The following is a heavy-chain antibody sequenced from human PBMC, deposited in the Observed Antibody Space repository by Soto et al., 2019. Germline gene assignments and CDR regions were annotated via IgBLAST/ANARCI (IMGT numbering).Heavy chain of an antibody. V-gene: IGHV1-2*04. CDR2: INPNSGGT. Sequence: ASVKVSCKASGYTFTGYYMHWVRQAPGQGLEWMGWINPNSGGTNYAQKFQGWVTMTRDTSISTAYMELSRLRSDDTAVYYCARGIPTLGYYDSSGYSDYYYYGMDVWGQGTTVTVSS. J-gene: IGHJ6*02. D-gene: IGHD3-22*01. CDR1: GYTFTGYY. CDR3: ARGIPTLGYYDSSGYSDYYYYGMDV.